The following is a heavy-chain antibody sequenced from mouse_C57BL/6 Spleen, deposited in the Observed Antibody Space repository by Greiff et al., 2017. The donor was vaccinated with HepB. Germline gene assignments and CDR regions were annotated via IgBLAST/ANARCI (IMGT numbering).Heavy chain of an antibody. CDR1: GYTFTSYW. Sequence: VQLQQPGAELVRPGTSVKLSCKASGYTFTSYWMHWVKQRPGQGLEWIGVIDPSDSYTNYNQKFKGKATLTVDTSSSTAYMQLSSLTSEDSAVYYCARGITTVVAPDDWGQGTTLTVSS. CDR3: ARGITTVVAPDD. J-gene: IGHJ2*01. D-gene: IGHD1-1*01. V-gene: IGHV1-59*01. CDR2: IDPSDSYT.